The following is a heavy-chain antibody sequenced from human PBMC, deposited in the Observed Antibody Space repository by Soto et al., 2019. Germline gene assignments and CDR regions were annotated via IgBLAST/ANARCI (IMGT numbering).Heavy chain of an antibody. Sequence: SETLSLTCTVSGGSISSGDFYWSWIRQPPGRGLEWIGYISYSGSTYYNTSLKSRVTISVDTSKNQFSLKLNSVTAADTAVYYCARGGPTGGSCKYNWFDPWGQGTLVTVSS. D-gene: IGHD2-15*01. CDR1: GGSISSGDFY. CDR2: ISYSGST. CDR3: ARGGPTGGSCKYNWFDP. J-gene: IGHJ5*02. V-gene: IGHV4-30-4*01.